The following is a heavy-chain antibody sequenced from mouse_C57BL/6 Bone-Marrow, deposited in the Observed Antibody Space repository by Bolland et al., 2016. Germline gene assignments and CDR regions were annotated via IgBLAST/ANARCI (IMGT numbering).Heavy chain of an antibody. CDR3: ARLIYYYGRGWFAY. CDR2: T. D-gene: IGHD1-1*01. Sequence: TYYPDTMERRFIISRDNTKKTLYLQMSSLRSEDTALYYCARLIYYYGRGWFAYWGQGTLV. J-gene: IGHJ3*01. V-gene: IGHV5-2*01.